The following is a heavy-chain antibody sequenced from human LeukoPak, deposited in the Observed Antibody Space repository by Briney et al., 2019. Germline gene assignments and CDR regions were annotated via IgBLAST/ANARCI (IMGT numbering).Heavy chain of an antibody. Sequence: SQTLSLTCTVSGGSISSGGYYWSWIRQHPGKGLEWIGYIYYSGSTYYNPSLKSRVTISVDTSKNQFSLKLSSVTAAGTAVYYCARDRDYDYIWGTYRVFDYWGQGTLVTVSS. J-gene: IGHJ4*02. CDR3: ARDRDYDYIWGTYRVFDY. CDR2: IYYSGST. CDR1: GGSISSGGYY. D-gene: IGHD3-16*02. V-gene: IGHV4-31*03.